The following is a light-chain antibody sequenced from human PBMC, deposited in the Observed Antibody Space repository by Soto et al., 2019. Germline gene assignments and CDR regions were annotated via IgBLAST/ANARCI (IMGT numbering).Light chain of an antibody. CDR3: SSYAGSNNYV. CDR2: EVT. J-gene: IGLJ1*01. V-gene: IGLV2-8*01. CDR1: SSDVGGYNY. Sequence: QSALTQPPSASGSPGQSVTISCTGTSSDVGGYNYVSWHQQHPGRPPKLMIYEVTKRPLGVPDRFSGSKSGNMASLTVSGLQAEDEADYYCSSYAGSNNYVFGPGTKLTVL.